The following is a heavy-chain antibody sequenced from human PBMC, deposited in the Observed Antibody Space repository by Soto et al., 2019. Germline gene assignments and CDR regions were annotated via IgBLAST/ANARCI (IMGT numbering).Heavy chain of an antibody. CDR1: GYTFTDYW. CDR3: ARPFYRGYCTDGVCYSYDY. V-gene: IGHV5-51*01. D-gene: IGHD2-8*01. J-gene: IGHJ4*01. CDR2: IFPADSEI. Sequence: EVQLVQSGAEVRKPGESLKISCQISGYTFTDYWIAWVRQMPGKGLEWMGIIFPADSEIRYSPSFRGHVTISADTSISTAYLKWSSLEASDTAIYYCARPFYRGYCTDGVCYSYDYWGHGTLVTVSS.